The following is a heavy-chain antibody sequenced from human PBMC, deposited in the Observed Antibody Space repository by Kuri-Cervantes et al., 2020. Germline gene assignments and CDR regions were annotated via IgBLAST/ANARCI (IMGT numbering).Heavy chain of an antibody. CDR1: GFTFDDYT. CDR2: ISWDGGST. Sequence: GGSLRLSCAAFGFTFDDYTMHWVRQAPGKGLEWVSLISWDGGSTYYADSVKGRFTISRDNSKNSLHLQMNSLRTEDTALYYCAKSSTEITMVRGVTDYGMDVWGQGTTVTVSS. J-gene: IGHJ6*02. CDR3: AKSSTEITMVRGVTDYGMDV. V-gene: IGHV3-43*01. D-gene: IGHD3-10*01.